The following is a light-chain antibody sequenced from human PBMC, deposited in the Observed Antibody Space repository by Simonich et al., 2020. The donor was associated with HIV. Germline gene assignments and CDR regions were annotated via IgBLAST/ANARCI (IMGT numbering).Light chain of an antibody. V-gene: IGKV3-15*01. Sequence: EIVMTQSPATLSVSPGERATLSCRASQSVSSNLAWYQQKPGQSPRLLIYGASTRATGIPARFSGSGSGTEFTLTISSLQSEDFAVYSCQQYYSTPPTFGQGTKVEIK. J-gene: IGKJ1*01. CDR2: GAS. CDR1: QSVSSN. CDR3: QQYYSTPPT.